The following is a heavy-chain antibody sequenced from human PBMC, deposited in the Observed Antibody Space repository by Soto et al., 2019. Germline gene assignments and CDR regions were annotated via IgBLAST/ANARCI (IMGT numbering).Heavy chain of an antibody. Sequence: EVQLLESGGGLVQPGGSLRLSCAASGFTFSDYAMSWVRQAPGKGLEWVSVMSGSGGSTYYADSVKGRFTISRDYSKNTLYLQMTSLRAEDTAVYYCAKGNRAPPLNWFDPWGQGTLVTVSS. V-gene: IGHV3-23*01. CDR3: AKGNRAPPLNWFDP. J-gene: IGHJ5*02. CDR1: GFTFSDYA. CDR2: MSGSGGST.